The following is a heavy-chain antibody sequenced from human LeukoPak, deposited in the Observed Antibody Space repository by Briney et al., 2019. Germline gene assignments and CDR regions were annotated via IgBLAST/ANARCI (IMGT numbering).Heavy chain of an antibody. J-gene: IGHJ4*02. Sequence: GGSLRLSCAASEFTFSNFWMSWVRQAPGKGLEWVANIKQNGGEKNYVDSVKGRFTISRDDAKNSLYLQMNSLRAEDTAVYYCAREGREAAGFDYWGQGTLVTVSS. CDR3: AREGREAAGFDY. CDR1: EFTFSNFW. CDR2: IKQNGGEK. D-gene: IGHD6-13*01. V-gene: IGHV3-7*01.